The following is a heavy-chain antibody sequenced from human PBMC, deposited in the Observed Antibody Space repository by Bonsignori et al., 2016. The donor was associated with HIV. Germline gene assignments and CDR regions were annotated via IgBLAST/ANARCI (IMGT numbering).Heavy chain of an antibody. J-gene: IGHJ4*02. D-gene: IGHD6-19*01. V-gene: IGHV3-23*01. CDR3: AKGGSSGWYYFDY. CDR2: ISGSGGST. Sequence: WIRQPPGKGLEWVSAISGSGGSTYYADSVKGRLTISRDNSKNTLYLQMNSLRAEDTAVYYCAKGGSSGWYYFDYWGQGTLVTVSS.